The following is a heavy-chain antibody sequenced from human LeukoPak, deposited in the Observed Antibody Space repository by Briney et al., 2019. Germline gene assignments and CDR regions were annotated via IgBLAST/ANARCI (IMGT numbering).Heavy chain of an antibody. J-gene: IGHJ6*02. V-gene: IGHV1-18*04. CDR2: ISAYNGNT. CDR3: ATALDDFWSGPYYYYGMDV. CDR1: GYTFTSYY. D-gene: IGHD3-3*01. Sequence: GASVKVSCKASGYTFTSYYMHWVRQAPGQGLEWMGWISAYNGNTNYAQKLQGRVTMTTDTSTSTAYMELRSLRSDDTAVYYCATALDDFWSGPYYYYGMDVWGQGTTVTVSS.